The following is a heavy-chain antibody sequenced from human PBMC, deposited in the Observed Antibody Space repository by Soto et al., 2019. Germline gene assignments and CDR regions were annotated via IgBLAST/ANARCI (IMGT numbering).Heavy chain of an antibody. CDR3: ARDFFVVVPAAMPVLYGMDV. J-gene: IGHJ6*02. V-gene: IGHV3-53*01. Sequence: GGSLRLSCAASGFTVSSNYMSWVRQAPGKGLEWVSVIYSGGSTYYADSVKGRFTISRDNSKNTLYLQMNSLRAEDTAVYYCARDFFVVVPAAMPVLYGMDVWGQGTTVTVSS. D-gene: IGHD2-2*01. CDR2: IYSGGST. CDR1: GFTVSSNY.